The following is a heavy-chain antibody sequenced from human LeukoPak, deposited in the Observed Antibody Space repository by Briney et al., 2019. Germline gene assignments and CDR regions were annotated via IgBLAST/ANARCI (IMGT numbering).Heavy chain of an antibody. J-gene: IGHJ3*02. Sequence: SETLSLTCAVYGGSFSYYYWSWIRQSPGKGLEWIGEINRSGNTNYNPSLKGRVTLSVDTSKNQFSLRLSSVTAADTAVYYCARSWVQLWLRAFDIWGQGTMVTVSS. CDR3: ARSWVQLWLRAFDI. D-gene: IGHD5-18*01. CDR1: GGSFSYYY. V-gene: IGHV4-34*01. CDR2: INRSGNT.